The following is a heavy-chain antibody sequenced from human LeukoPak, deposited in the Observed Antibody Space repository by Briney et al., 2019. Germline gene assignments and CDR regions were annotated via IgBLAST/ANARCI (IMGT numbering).Heavy chain of an antibody. Sequence: GGSLRLSCAASGFTFSSYWMHWVRQAPGKGLVWVSRINIDGSGTIYADSVKGRFTTSRDNAKDTLYLQVNSLRAEDTAVYYCAKGLPTSEAFDVWGQGTLVTVSS. V-gene: IGHV3-74*01. CDR3: AKGLPTSEAFDV. CDR1: GFTFSSYW. CDR2: INIDGSGT. J-gene: IGHJ3*01.